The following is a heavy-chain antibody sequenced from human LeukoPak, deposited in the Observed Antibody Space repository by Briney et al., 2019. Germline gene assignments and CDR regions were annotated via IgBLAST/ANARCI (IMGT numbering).Heavy chain of an antibody. CDR3: ARERTPGSGLDY. D-gene: IGHD2-15*01. CDR2: IYYSGSTNGST. V-gene: IGHV4-61*01. J-gene: IGHJ4*02. CDR1: GGSVSSGSYY. Sequence: SETLSLTCTVSGGSVSSGSYYWSWIRQPPGKGLEWIGYIYYSGSTNGSTNYNPSLKSRVTISIDTSKNQFSLKLSSVTAADTAVYYCARERTPGSGLDYWGQGTLVTVSS.